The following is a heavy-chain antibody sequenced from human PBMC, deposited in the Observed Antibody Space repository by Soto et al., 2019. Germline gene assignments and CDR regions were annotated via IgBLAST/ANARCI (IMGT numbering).Heavy chain of an antibody. J-gene: IGHJ4*02. CDR3: ARDHTIFGEVIYHTYYFDY. V-gene: IGHV3-7*03. D-gene: IGHD3-3*01. CDR2: IKEDGSEK. CDR1: KFTFSRYW. Sequence: EVHLVESGGGLVQPGGSLRLSCTASKFTFSRYWLSWVRQAPGKGLEWVANIKEDGSEKYYVDSVKGRFTISRDNAKNSLSLQMNSLRAEDTAIYYCARDHTIFGEVIYHTYYFDYWGQGTLVTVSS.